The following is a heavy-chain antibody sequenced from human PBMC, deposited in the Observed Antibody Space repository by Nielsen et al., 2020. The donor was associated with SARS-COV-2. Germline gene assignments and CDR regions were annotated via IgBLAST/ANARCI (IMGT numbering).Heavy chain of an antibody. J-gene: IGHJ6*02. CDR2: ISYDGSNK. CDR3: AKGDIVDPYYYYGMDV. D-gene: IGHD5-12*01. CDR1: GFTFSSYG. V-gene: IGHV3-30*18. Sequence: GGSLRLPCAASGFTFSSYGMHWVRQAPGKGLEWVAVISYDGSNKYYADSVKGRFTISRDNSKNTLYLQMNSLRAEDTAVYYCAKGDIVDPYYYYGMDVWGQGTTVTVSS.